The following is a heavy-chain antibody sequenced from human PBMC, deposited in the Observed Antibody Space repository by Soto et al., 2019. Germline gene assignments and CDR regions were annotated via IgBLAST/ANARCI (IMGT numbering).Heavy chain of an antibody. CDR2: ISSGSSNI. Sequence: EVQLVESGGGLVKPGGSLTLSCGASGFAFRSYNMNWVRQAPGKGLEWVASISSGSSNIYYADSVKGRFTISRDNAKNSLYMQIDSLRAEYSAVYYCASTTVVAATFEFWCQGTLVTFSS. V-gene: IGHV3-21*01. D-gene: IGHD2-15*01. CDR1: GFAFRSYN. CDR3: ASTTVVAATFEF. J-gene: IGHJ4*02.